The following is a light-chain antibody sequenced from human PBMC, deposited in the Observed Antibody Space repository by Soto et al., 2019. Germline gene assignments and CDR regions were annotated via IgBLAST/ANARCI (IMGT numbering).Light chain of an antibody. CDR3: QQYDNWPPFT. CDR1: QSVNSH. J-gene: IGKJ3*01. CDR2: GAY. V-gene: IGKV3-15*01. Sequence: EIVMTQSPATLSVSPGERATLSCRASQSVNSHLDWYQQKPGQAPRLLIYGAYYRATGIPARFSGSGSGTDFTLTISSLQSEDFAVYYCQQYDNWPPFTFGPGTKVDIK.